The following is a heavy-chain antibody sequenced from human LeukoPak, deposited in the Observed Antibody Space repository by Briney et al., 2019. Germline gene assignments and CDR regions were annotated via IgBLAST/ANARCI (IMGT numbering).Heavy chain of an antibody. CDR3: ARVAEIQLWLRSAFDY. J-gene: IGHJ4*02. CDR2: ISTGSSTI. V-gene: IGHV3-48*02. Sequence: GGSLRLSCAASGFTFSTYSMNWVRQAPGKGLEWVSFISTGSSTIYYADSVKGRFTISRYNAKNSLYLQMNSLRDEDTAVYYCARVAEIQLWLRSAFDYWGQGTLVTVSS. CDR1: GFTFSTYS. D-gene: IGHD5-18*01.